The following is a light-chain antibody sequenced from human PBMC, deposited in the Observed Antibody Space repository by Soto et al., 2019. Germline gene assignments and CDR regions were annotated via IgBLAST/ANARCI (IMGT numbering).Light chain of an antibody. Sequence: DIQMTQSPSTLSASVGDRVTITCRASQSISSWLAWYQQEPGKAPKLLIYKASNLETGVPSRFSGSASGTEFTLTITSLQPDDFATYYCQQYNSYSPWTFGQGTKVEIK. J-gene: IGKJ1*01. V-gene: IGKV1-5*03. CDR2: KAS. CDR3: QQYNSYSPWT. CDR1: QSISSW.